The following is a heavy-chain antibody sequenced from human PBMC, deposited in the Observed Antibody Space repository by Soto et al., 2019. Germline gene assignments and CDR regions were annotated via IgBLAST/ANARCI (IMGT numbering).Heavy chain of an antibody. D-gene: IGHD6-13*01. J-gene: IGHJ3*02. Sequence: PSETLSLTCTVSGGSISSYYWSWIRQPPGKGLEWIGYIYYSGSTNYNPSLKSRVTISVDTSKNQFSLKLSSVTAADTAVYYCARLLAATLDAFDIWGQGTMVTVSS. CDR1: GGSISSYY. CDR3: ARLLAATLDAFDI. V-gene: IGHV4-59*08. CDR2: IYYSGST.